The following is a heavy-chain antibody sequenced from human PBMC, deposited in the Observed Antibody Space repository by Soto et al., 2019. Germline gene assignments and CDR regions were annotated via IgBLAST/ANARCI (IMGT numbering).Heavy chain of an antibody. CDR2: FDPEDGET. J-gene: IGHJ3*02. Sequence: QVQLVQSGAEVKKPGASVKVSCKVSGYTLTELSMHWVRQAPGKGLEWMGGFDPEDGETIYAQKFQGRVTMTEDTSTDTAYMELSSLTSEDTAVYYCSTESSRNQLLYGARACDIWGQGTMVTVSS. CDR3: STESSRNQLLYGARACDI. D-gene: IGHD2-2*02. V-gene: IGHV1-24*01. CDR1: GYTLTELS.